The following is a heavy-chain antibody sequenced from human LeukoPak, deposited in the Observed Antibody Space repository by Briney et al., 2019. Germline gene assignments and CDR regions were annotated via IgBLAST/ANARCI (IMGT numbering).Heavy chain of an antibody. CDR3: AKLDAFDI. Sequence: GGTLRLSCAASGFTFSSYGMSWVRQAPGKGLEWVSAISGSGASTYYADSVKGRFTISRDNSKNTLYLQMNSLRAEDMAVYYCAKLDAFDIWGQGTMVTVSS. J-gene: IGHJ3*02. V-gene: IGHV3-23*01. CDR1: GFTFSSYG. CDR2: ISGSGAST.